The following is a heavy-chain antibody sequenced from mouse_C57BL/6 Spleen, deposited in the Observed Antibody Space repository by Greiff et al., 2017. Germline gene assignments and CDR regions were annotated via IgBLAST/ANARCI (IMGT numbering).Heavy chain of an antibody. V-gene: IGHV1-80*01. D-gene: IGHD1-1*01. J-gene: IGHJ3*01. CDR1: GYAFSSYW. CDR3: ARKETVVEGFAY. CDR2: IYPGDGDT. Sequence: VKLMESGAELVKPGASVKISCKASGYAFSSYWMNWVKQRPGKGLEWIGQIYPGDGDTNYNGKFKGKATLTADKSSSTAYMQLSSLTSEDSAVYFCARKETVVEGFAYWGQGTLVTVSA.